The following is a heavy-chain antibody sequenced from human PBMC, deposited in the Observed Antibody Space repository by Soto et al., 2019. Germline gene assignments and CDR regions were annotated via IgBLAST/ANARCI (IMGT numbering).Heavy chain of an antibody. D-gene: IGHD3-22*01. CDR2: IYYSGST. Sequence: QVQLQESGPGLVKPSQTLSLTCTVSGGSISSGGYYWSWIRQHPGKGLEWIGYIYYSGSTYYNPSLKSRVTISVDTSKNQFSLKLSSVTAADTAVYYCARIKEDYYDRSGYYYFDYWGQGTLVTVSS. V-gene: IGHV4-31*03. CDR1: GGSISSGGYY. CDR3: ARIKEDYYDRSGYYYFDY. J-gene: IGHJ4*02.